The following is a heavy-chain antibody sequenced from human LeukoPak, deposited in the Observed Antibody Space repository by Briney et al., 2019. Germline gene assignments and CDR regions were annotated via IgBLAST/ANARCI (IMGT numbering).Heavy chain of an antibody. Sequence: SETLSLTCTVSGGSISRYYWSWIRQPPGKGLECIGYKDYSGSTNYNRSLKSRVTISVDTSKNQFSLKLSSVTAADTAVYYCARVYYSSSYDYWYFDLWGRGTLVTVSS. J-gene: IGHJ2*01. D-gene: IGHD6-13*01. V-gene: IGHV4-59*01. CDR1: GGSISRYY. CDR3: ARVYYSSSYDYWYFDL. CDR2: KDYSGST.